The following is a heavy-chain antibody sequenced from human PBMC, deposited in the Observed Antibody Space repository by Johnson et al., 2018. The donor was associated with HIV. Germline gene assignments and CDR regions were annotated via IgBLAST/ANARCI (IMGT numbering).Heavy chain of an antibody. Sequence: VQLVESGGGLVKPGGSLRLSCAASGFSFDDYGMGCVRQVPGKGVEWVSGINWNGGSTGYADSVKGRFTISRDNAKNSLYLQMNSLRAEDTALYYCARLSGYYVYDAFDIWGQGTMVTVSS. D-gene: IGHD3-3*01. CDR3: ARLSGYYVYDAFDI. V-gene: IGHV3-20*04. CDR1: GFSFDDYG. CDR2: INWNGGST. J-gene: IGHJ3*02.